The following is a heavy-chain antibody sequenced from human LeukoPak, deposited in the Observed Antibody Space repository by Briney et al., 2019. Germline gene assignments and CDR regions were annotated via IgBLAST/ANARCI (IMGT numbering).Heavy chain of an antibody. V-gene: IGHV3-7*01. Sequence: TGGSLRLSCAASGFTFSSYWMSWVRQAPGKGLEWVANIKQDGSEKYYVDSVKGRFTISRDNAKNSLHLQMNSLRAEDTAVYYCARDEADGLRYFDWLPHYYYYGMDVWGQGTTVTVSS. CDR3: ARDEADGLRYFDWLPHYYYYGMDV. D-gene: IGHD3-9*01. CDR2: IKQDGSEK. CDR1: GFTFSSYW. J-gene: IGHJ6*02.